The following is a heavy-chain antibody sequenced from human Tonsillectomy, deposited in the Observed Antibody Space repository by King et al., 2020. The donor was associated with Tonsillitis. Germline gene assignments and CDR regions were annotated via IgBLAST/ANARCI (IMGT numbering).Heavy chain of an antibody. CDR3: ARAGYYDSSGYSSLNDAFDI. J-gene: IGHJ3*02. Sequence: QLVQSGAEVKKPGSSVKVSCKASGGTFSSYAISWVRQAPGQGLEWMGGIIPIFGTANYAQTFQGRVTITADESTSTAYMELSSLRSEDTAVYYCARAGYYDSSGYSSLNDAFDIWGQGTMVTVSS. CDR2: IIPIFGTA. D-gene: IGHD3-22*01. CDR1: GGTFSSYA. V-gene: IGHV1-69*01.